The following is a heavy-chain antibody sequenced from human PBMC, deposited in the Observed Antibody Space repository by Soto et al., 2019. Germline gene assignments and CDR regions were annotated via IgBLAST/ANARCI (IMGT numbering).Heavy chain of an antibody. CDR2: IIPIFGTA. D-gene: IGHD5-18*01. CDR1: GGTFSSYA. CDR3: ASRGYSYGYPLYYYYYGMDV. Sequence: SVKVSCKASGGTFSSYAISWVRQAPGQGLEWMGGIIPIFGTANYAQKFQGRVTITADESTSTAYMELSSLRSEDTAVYYCASRGYSYGYPLYYYYYGMDVWGQGTTVTVSS. J-gene: IGHJ6*02. V-gene: IGHV1-69*13.